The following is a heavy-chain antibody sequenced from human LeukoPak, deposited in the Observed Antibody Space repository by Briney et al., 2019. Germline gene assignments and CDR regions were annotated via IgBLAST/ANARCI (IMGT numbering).Heavy chain of an antibody. Sequence: PGGSLRLSCAASGFTFSNAWMSWVRQAPGKGLEWVGRIKSKTDGGTTDYAAPVKGRFTISRDDSKNTLYLQMNSLKTEDTAVYYCATGNYPGSFDYWGQGTLVTVSS. J-gene: IGHJ4*02. CDR2: IKSKTDGGTT. CDR1: GFTFSNAW. V-gene: IGHV3-15*01. CDR3: ATGNYPGSFDY. D-gene: IGHD1-7*01.